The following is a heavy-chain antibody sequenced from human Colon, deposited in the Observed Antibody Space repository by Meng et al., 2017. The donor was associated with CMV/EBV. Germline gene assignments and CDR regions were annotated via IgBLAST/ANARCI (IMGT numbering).Heavy chain of an antibody. CDR1: GGSISATTGHY. V-gene: IGHV4-39*07. J-gene: IGHJ4*02. CDR2: IDYGGSS. D-gene: IGHD2-15*01. Sequence: SETLSLTCTVSGGSISATTGHYWGWIRQPPGKGLEWVASIDYGGSSYFNPSLSSRVSISLDTSRNQMSLKLRSTTAADTAVYYCARAPPWLITMVANFDLWGQGTLVTVSS. CDR3: ARAPPWLITMVANFDL.